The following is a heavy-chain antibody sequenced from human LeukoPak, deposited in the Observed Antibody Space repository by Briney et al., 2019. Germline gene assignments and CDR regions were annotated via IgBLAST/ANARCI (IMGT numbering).Heavy chain of an antibody. CDR1: GFTFDDYT. Sequence: PGGSLRLSCAASGFTFDDYTMHWVRQAPGKGLEWVSHITWDGGNTYYADSVKGRFTISRDNSKNSLYLQMTTLRTEDTALYYCVKDETKAAAGTCFQHWGQGTLVTVSS. CDR3: VKDETKAAAGTCFQH. CDR2: ITWDGGNT. D-gene: IGHD6-13*01. V-gene: IGHV3-43*01. J-gene: IGHJ1*01.